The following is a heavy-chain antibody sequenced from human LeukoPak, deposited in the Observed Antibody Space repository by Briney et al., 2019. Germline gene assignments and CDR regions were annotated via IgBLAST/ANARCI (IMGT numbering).Heavy chain of an antibody. D-gene: IGHD3-3*01. CDR3: ARGGVKGLRFLEWLLSY. J-gene: IGHJ1*01. Sequence: ASVKVSCKASGYTFTGYYMRWVRQAPGQGLEWMGWINPNSGGTNYAQKFQGRVTMTRDTSISTAYMELSRLRSDDTAVYYCARGGVKGLRFLEWLLSYWGQGTLVTVSS. CDR1: GYTFTGYY. CDR2: INPNSGGT. V-gene: IGHV1-2*02.